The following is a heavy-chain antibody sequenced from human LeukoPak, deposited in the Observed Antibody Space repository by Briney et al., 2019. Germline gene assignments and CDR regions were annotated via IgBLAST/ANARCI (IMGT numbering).Heavy chain of an antibody. Sequence: QSGGSLRLSCAASGFTFSSYGMHWVRQAPGKGLEWVAFIRYDGSNKYYADSVKGRFTISRDNSKNTLYLQMNSLRAEDTAVYYCARDRYYYGSGSYYYYFDYWGQGTLVTVSS. CDR2: IRYDGSNK. CDR3: ARDRYYYGSGSYYYYFDY. D-gene: IGHD3-10*01. J-gene: IGHJ4*02. CDR1: GFTFSSYG. V-gene: IGHV3-30*02.